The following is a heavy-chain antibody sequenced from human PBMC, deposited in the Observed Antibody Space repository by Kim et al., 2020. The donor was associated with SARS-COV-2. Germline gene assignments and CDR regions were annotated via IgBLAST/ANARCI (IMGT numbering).Heavy chain of an antibody. CDR2: IYYSGST. CDR3: ARDPPLVVPAAMPGGYYYGMDV. D-gene: IGHD2-2*01. V-gene: IGHV4-39*07. CDR1: GGSISSSSYY. Sequence: SETLSLTCTVSGGSISSSSYYWGWIRQPPGKGLEWIGSIYYSGSTYYNPSLKSRVTISVDTSKNQFSLKLSSVTAADTAVYYCARDPPLVVPAAMPGGYYYGMDVWGQGTTVTVSS. J-gene: IGHJ6*02.